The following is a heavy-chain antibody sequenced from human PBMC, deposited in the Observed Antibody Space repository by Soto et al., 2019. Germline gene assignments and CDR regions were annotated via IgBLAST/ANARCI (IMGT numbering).Heavy chain of an antibody. J-gene: IGHJ5*02. CDR3: ARDGGFGELKS. D-gene: IGHD3-10*01. CDR1: GDTFSGYP. Sequence: QVQLVQSGAELKKPGSSVKVSCKASGDTFSGYPINWVRQAPGEGLEWMGRIIPVCGTTNDAQRFEGRVTVTADESTNTAYMALRGLLSEDTAVYYCARDGGFGELKSWGPGTLVTVSS. V-gene: IGHV1-69*18. CDR2: IIPVCGTT.